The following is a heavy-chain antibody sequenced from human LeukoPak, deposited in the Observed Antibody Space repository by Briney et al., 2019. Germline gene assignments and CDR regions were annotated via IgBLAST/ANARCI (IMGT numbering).Heavy chain of an antibody. CDR2: IKQDGSEK. D-gene: IGHD5-12*01. CDR3: AREENYDSFVY. Sequence: GGSLRLSCAASGFTFSNYWMTWVRQAPGKGLEWVANIKQDGSEKYYVDSVKGRFTISRDNAKNSLFLQMNSLRAEDTAVYYCAREENYDSFVYWGQGTLVTVSS. J-gene: IGHJ4*02. CDR1: GFTFSNYW. V-gene: IGHV3-7*01.